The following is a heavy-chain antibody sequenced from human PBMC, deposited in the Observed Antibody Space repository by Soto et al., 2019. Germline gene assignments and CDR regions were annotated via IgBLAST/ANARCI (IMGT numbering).Heavy chain of an antibody. CDR3: ARSCCSGGSCYSQGVNPFDT. CDR1: GYTFTSYD. V-gene: IGHV1-8*01. D-gene: IGHD2-15*01. J-gene: IGHJ3*02. CDR2: MNPNSGNT. Sequence: ASVKVSCKPSGYTFTSYDINWVRQATGQGLEWMGWMNPNSGNTGYAQKFQGRVTMTRNNSMSTAYMELSGLRSEDTAVYYCARSCCSGGSCYSQGVNPFDTWGQETMVIVAS.